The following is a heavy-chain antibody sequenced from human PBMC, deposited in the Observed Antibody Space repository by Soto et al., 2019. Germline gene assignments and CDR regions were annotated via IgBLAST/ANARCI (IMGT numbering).Heavy chain of an antibody. D-gene: IGHD3-10*01. CDR2: IYYSGST. CDR3: ARVFGFGGMDV. Sequence: SETLSLTCTVSGGSISSGGYYWSWIRQHPGKGLEWIGYIYYSGSTYYNPSLKSRVTISVDTSKNQFSLKLSSVTAADTAVYFCARVFGFGGMDVWGQGTTVTVSS. V-gene: IGHV4-31*03. J-gene: IGHJ6*02. CDR1: GGSISSGGYY.